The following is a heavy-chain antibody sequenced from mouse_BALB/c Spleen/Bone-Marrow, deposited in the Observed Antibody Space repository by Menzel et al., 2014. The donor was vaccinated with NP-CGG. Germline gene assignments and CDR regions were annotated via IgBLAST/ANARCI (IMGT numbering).Heavy chain of an antibody. Sequence: EVQLQQSGPELVKPGASVKVSCKASGYAFTSYNMYWVKQSHGKSLEWMGYIDPYSGGTSYNQKFKVKATLTVDKPSSTAYMHLNSLTSEDSAVYYCARNLGYGYFDYWGQGTTLTVSS. V-gene: IGHV1S135*01. D-gene: IGHD3-1*01. CDR2: IDPYSGGT. CDR3: ARNLGYGYFDY. J-gene: IGHJ2*01. CDR1: GYAFTSYN.